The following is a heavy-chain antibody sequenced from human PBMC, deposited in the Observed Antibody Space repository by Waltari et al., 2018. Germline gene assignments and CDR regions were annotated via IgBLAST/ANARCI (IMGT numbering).Heavy chain of an antibody. J-gene: IGHJ4*02. V-gene: IGHV3-7*03. CDR1: GFTFSSYW. CDR3: ARGYCTNGVCYRSGFDS. Sequence: EVQLVESGGGLVQPGGSLRPSCAASGFTFSSYWMSWVRQAPGMGLEWVANIKQDGSEKYSVDSVKGRFTISRDNAKNSLYLQMNSLRAEDTAVYYCARGYCTNGVCYRSGFDSWGQGTLVTVSS. D-gene: IGHD2-8*01. CDR2: IKQDGSEK.